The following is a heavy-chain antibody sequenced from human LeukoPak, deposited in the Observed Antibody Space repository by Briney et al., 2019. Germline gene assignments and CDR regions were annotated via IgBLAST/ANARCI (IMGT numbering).Heavy chain of an antibody. V-gene: IGHV4-59*08. Sequence: SETLSLTCTVSGGSIRSYYWSWIRQPPGKGLEWIGYMYYSGSSKYNPSLKSRVTISLDTSKSQFSLKLSSVTATDTAIYYCARHGGILNGFLDYWGQGTLVTVSS. CDR1: GGSIRSYY. CDR2: MYYSGSS. D-gene: IGHD3-9*01. CDR3: ARHGGILNGFLDY. J-gene: IGHJ4*02.